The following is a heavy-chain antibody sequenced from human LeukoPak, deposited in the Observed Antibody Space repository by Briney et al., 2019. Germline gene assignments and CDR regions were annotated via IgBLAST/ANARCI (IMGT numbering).Heavy chain of an antibody. J-gene: IGHJ4*02. V-gene: IGHV4-39*01. Sequence: SETLSLTCADSGGSISSSSYYRGWIRQPPGKGLEWIGSIYYSGSTYYNPSLKSRVTISVDTSKNQFSLKLSSVTAADTAVYYCKSSMAAIYYFYYWGQGTLVTVSS. CDR2: IYYSGST. CDR3: KSSMAAIYYFYY. CDR1: GGSISSSSYY. D-gene: IGHD5-18*01.